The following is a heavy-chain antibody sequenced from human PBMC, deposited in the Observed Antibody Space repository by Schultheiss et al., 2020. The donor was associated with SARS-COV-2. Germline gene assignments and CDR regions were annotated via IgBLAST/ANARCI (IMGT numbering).Heavy chain of an antibody. J-gene: IGHJ6*02. CDR2: IATTGDT. CDR1: GFTFGDYA. V-gene: IGHV3-13*01. Sequence: GGSLRLSCTASGFTFGDYAMSWVRQVTGKGLEWVSAIATTGDTYYPGSVKGRFTISRDNAKNSLYLQMNSLRAEDTAVYYCAREEGVGGMDVWGQGTTVTVSS. D-gene: IGHD1-26*01. CDR3: AREEGVGGMDV.